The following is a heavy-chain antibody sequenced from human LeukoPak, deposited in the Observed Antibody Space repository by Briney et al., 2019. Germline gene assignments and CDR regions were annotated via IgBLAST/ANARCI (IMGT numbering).Heavy chain of an antibody. CDR1: GFTFSSYN. J-gene: IGHJ4*02. CDR3: ARGSAVAGQGDY. V-gene: IGHV3-21*01. Sequence: GGSLRLSCAASGFTFSSYNMNWVRQAPGKGLEWVSSISSSSSYIYYADSVKGRFTISRDNAKNSLYLQMNSLRAEDTAVYYCARGSAVAGQGDYWGQGTLVTVSS. D-gene: IGHD6-19*01. CDR2: ISSSSSYI.